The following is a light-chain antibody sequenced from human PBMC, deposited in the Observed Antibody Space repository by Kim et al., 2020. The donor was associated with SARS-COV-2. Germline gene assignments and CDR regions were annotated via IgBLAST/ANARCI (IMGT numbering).Light chain of an antibody. V-gene: IGKV3-20*01. CDR2: GAS. CDR3: QQYASSPFT. CDR1: QSVSSTY. Sequence: LSGGEGATLSGRASQSVSSTYLAWYQQKPGQAPRLLIYGASSRATGIPDRFSGSGFGTDFSLTISRLEPEDFAVYYCQQYASSPFTFGGGTKLEIK. J-gene: IGKJ4*01.